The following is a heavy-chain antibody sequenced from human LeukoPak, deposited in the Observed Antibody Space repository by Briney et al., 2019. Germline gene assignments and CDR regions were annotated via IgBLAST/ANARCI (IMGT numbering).Heavy chain of an antibody. V-gene: IGHV4-4*07. Sequence: PSETLSLTRTVSGGSISSYSWSWIRQPAGKGLEWIGRLYASGSTNYNPSLKSRVTMSVDTSKNQFSLKLSSVTAADTAVYYCVDFDFDYWGQGTLVTVSS. J-gene: IGHJ4*02. CDR3: VDFDFDY. CDR2: LYASGST. CDR1: GGSISSYS.